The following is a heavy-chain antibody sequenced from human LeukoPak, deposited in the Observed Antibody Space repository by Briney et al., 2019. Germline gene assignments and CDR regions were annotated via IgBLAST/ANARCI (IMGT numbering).Heavy chain of an antibody. J-gene: IGHJ6*02. CDR3: ARDRSGSSDYYYYGMDV. V-gene: IGHV3-30*04. CDR1: GFTFSSYA. Sequence: GGSLRLSCAASGFTFSSYAMHWVRQAPGKGLEWVAVISYDGSNKYYADSVKGRFTTSRDNSKNTLYLQMNSLRAEDTAVYYCARDRSGSSDYYYYGMDVWGQGTTVTVSS. D-gene: IGHD3-10*01. CDR2: ISYDGSNK.